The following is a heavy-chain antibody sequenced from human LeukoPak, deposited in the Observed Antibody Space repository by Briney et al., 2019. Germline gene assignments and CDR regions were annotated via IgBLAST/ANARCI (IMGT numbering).Heavy chain of an antibody. Sequence: PSETLSLTCAVSGGSISSSNWWSWVRQPPGKGLEWIGEIYHSGSTNYNPSLESRLTISIDTSKNQFSLKLGSMTAADTAVYYCATSYYGSGTYYNWFDPWGQGTLVTVSS. CDR2: IYHSGST. CDR3: ATSYYGSGTYYNWFDP. J-gene: IGHJ5*02. D-gene: IGHD3-10*01. CDR1: GGSISSSNW. V-gene: IGHV4-4*02.